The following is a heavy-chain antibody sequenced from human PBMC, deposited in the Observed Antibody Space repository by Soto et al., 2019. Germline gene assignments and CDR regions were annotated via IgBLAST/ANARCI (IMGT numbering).Heavy chain of an antibody. V-gene: IGHV1-69*01. D-gene: IGHD4-17*01. CDR3: ASGGTVTTNYYYYGMDV. CDR2: IIPIFGTA. Sequence: QVQLVQSGAEVKKPGSSVKVSCKASGGTFSSYAISWVRQAPGQGLEWMGGIIPIFGTANYAQKFQGRVTITADESTSTAYRELSSLRSEDTAVYYCASGGTVTTNYYYYGMDVWGQGTTVTVSS. CDR1: GGTFSSYA. J-gene: IGHJ6*02.